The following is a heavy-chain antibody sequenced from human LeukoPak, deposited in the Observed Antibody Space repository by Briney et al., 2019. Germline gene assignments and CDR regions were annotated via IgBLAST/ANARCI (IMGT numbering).Heavy chain of an antibody. V-gene: IGHV1-2*02. Sequence: ASVKVSCKASGYTFTGYYMHWVRQAPGQGLEWMGWINPNSADTKYAQKFQGRVTMTRDTSISTTYMELSRLRSDDTAVYYCARNDFWSGYPGSYMDVWGKGTSVTVSS. CDR1: GYTFTGYY. CDR3: ARNDFWSGYPGSYMDV. J-gene: IGHJ6*03. D-gene: IGHD3-3*01. CDR2: INPNSADT.